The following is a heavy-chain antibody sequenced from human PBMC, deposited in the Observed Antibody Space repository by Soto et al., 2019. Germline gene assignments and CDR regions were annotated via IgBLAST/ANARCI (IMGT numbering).Heavy chain of an antibody. J-gene: IGHJ6*03. V-gene: IGHV1-3*01. CDR3: ARGGDYYYYYYYMDV. D-gene: IGHD4-17*01. CDR1: GYTFTSYA. Sequence: ASVKVSCKASGYTFTSYAMHWVRQAPGQRLEWMGWINAGNGNTKYSQKFQGRVTITRDTSASTAYMELSSLRSEDTAVYYCARGGDYYYYYYYMDVWGKGTTVTVSS. CDR2: INAGNGNT.